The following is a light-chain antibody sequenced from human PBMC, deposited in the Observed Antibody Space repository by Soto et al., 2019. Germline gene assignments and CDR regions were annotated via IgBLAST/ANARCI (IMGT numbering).Light chain of an antibody. V-gene: IGKV3-11*01. Sequence: DIVLTQSPGTLSLSPGERVTLSCRASQSINNYLAWYQQKPGQAPRLLIYDASNRATGIPSRFSGRGSGTDFTLGISGLEPEDFATYYCQQRAGWPYTFGQGTRLEIK. J-gene: IGKJ2*01. CDR1: QSINNY. CDR2: DAS. CDR3: QQRAGWPYT.